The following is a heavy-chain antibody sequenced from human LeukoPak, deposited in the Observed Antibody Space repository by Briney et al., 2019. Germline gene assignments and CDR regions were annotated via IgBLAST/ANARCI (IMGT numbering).Heavy chain of an antibody. D-gene: IGHD2/OR15-2a*01. J-gene: IGHJ4*02. CDR1: GFTFSSYA. Sequence: GGSLRLSCAASGFTFSSYAMSWVRQAPGKGLEWVSAISGSGGSTYSADSVKGRFTVSRGYSKNTLYLQMNSLRVEDTAVYYCARDLSYFDYWGQGTLVTVSS. CDR3: ARDLSYFDY. CDR2: ISGSGGST. V-gene: IGHV3-23*01.